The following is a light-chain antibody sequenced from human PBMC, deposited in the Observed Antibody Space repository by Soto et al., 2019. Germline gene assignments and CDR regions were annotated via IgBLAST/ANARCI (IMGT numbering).Light chain of an antibody. V-gene: IGKV3-20*01. CDR2: GAS. CDR3: QQYNDTGT. Sequence: EIVLTQSPGTLSLSPGERATLSCRASQSISRSFLAWYQQKPGQAPRLLISGASTRATGIPDRFSGSGSGTDFTLTINRLEPEDFAVYYCQQYNDTGTFGQGTKVDIK. J-gene: IGKJ1*01. CDR1: QSISRSF.